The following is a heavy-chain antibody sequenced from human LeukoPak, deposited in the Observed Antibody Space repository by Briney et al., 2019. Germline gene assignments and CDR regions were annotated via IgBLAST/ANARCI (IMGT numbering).Heavy chain of an antibody. D-gene: IGHD4/OR15-4a*01. CDR1: GFTFSRYS. J-gene: IGHJ3*02. CDR3: AREGLTHDAFDI. CDR2: ISSSSSYI. Sequence: GGSLRLSCAASGFTFSRYSMNWVRQAPGKGLEWVSSISSSSSYIYYADSVKGRFTISRDNAKNSLYLQMNSLRAEDTAVYYCAREGLTHDAFDIWGRGTMVTVSS. V-gene: IGHV3-21*01.